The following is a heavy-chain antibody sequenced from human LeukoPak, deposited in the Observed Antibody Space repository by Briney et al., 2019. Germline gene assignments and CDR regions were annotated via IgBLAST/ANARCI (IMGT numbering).Heavy chain of an antibody. V-gene: IGHV3-7*01. J-gene: IGHJ4*02. CDR1: GFTFSHYW. CDR3: ARADWGSIDY. D-gene: IGHD7-27*01. CDR2: IRPDANDG. Sequence: GGSLRLSCAASGFTFSHYWMAWVRQAPGKGLEWVAIIRPDANDGSYVDSVKGRFTISRDNAKNSLYLQLNSLRAEDTAVYFCARADWGSIDYWGQGALVTVPS.